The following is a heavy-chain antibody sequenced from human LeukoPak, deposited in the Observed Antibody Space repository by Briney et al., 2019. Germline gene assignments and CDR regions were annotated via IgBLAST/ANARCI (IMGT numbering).Heavy chain of an antibody. Sequence: GGSLRLSCAASGFTFSTYWMHWVRQAPGKGLVWVSRIRSDGIATTYADSVKGRFTISRDDSRNTLYLQLSSLRAEDTAVYYCAKDLITMVRGSPMDVWGQGTTVTVSS. CDR1: GFTFSTYW. J-gene: IGHJ6*02. D-gene: IGHD3-10*01. CDR2: IRSDGIAT. V-gene: IGHV3-74*01. CDR3: AKDLITMVRGSPMDV.